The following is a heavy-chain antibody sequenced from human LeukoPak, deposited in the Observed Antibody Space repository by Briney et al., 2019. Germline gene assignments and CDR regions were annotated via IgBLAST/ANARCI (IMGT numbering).Heavy chain of an antibody. V-gene: IGHV3-30-3*01. CDR2: ISYDGSNE. J-gene: IGHJ4*02. D-gene: IGHD2-15*01. Sequence: GRSLRLSCAASGFTFITYAMHWVRQAPGKGLEWVAVISYDGSNEYYADSVKGRFTISRDNSKNTLFLQMNSLRAEDTAVYYCARDPLSGGSYFDYWGQGTLVTVSS. CDR1: GFTFITYA. CDR3: ARDPLSGGSYFDY.